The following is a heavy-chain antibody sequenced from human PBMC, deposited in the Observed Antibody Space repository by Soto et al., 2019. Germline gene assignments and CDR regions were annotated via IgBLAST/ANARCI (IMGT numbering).Heavy chain of an antibody. CDR3: TTELYCSSTSCYHFPGWHY. Sequence: GGSLRLSCAASGFTFSNAWMNWVRQAPGKGLEWVGRIKSKTDGGTTDYAAPVKGRFTISRDDSKNTLYLQMNSLKTEDTAVYYCTTELYCSSTSCYHFPGWHYWGQGTLVTVSS. V-gene: IGHV3-15*07. D-gene: IGHD2-2*01. CDR2: IKSKTDGGTT. J-gene: IGHJ4*02. CDR1: GFTFSNAW.